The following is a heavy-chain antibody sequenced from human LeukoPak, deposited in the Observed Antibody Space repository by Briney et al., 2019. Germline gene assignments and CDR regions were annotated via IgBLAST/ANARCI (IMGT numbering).Heavy chain of an antibody. J-gene: IGHJ4*02. Sequence: PGGSLRLSCAASGFSLSDSHMHWVRQAPGKGLEWVGHIRGRRDNYATAYGVSVQGRFTISRDDSNNMAYLQMNSLTADDTAVYYCSRQTVSCHDFWGQGTLVTVSS. CDR1: GFSLSDSH. V-gene: IGHV3-73*01. D-gene: IGHD2-2*01. CDR3: SRQTVSCHDF. CDR2: IRGRRDNYAT.